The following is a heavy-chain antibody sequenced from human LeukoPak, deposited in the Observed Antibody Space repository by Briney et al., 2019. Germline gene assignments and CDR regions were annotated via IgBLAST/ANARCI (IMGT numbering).Heavy chain of an antibody. CDR2: IKSKNDGGTT. CDR3: TTVGSYGYVFGLD. CDR1: GFTFSSYA. D-gene: IGHD5-18*01. V-gene: IGHV3-15*01. J-gene: IGHJ4*02. Sequence: GGSLRLSCAASGFTFSSYAMSWVRQAPGKGLEWVGRIKSKNDGGTTDYAAPVKGRFTISRDDSKNTLYLQMNSLKTEDTAVYYCTTVGSYGYVFGLDWGQGTLVTVSS.